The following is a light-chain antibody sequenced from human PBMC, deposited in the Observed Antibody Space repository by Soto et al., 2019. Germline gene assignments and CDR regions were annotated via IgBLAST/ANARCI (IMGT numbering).Light chain of an antibody. CDR1: SSDVGGYNY. CDR3: SPYGGSGDVL. J-gene: IGLJ2*01. Sequence: QSALTQPPSASGSRGQSVTISCTGTSSDVGGYNYVSWYQQHPGKAPKLIIYEVTKRPSGVPDRFSGSKSGNTASLTVSGLQADDEADYYASPYGGSGDVLFGGGTKVTAL. CDR2: EVT. V-gene: IGLV2-8*01.